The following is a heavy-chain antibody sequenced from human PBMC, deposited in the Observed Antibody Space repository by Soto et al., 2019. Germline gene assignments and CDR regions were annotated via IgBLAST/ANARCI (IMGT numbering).Heavy chain of an antibody. V-gene: IGHV3-30-3*01. CDR1: GFTFSSYA. D-gene: IGHD5-12*01. CDR3: ARETGRDGYNYCLDY. Sequence: GGSLILSCAASGFTFSSYAMHWVRQAPGKGLEWVAVISYDGSNKYYADSVKGRFTISRDNSKNTLYLQMNSLRAEDTAVYYCARETGRDGYNYCLDYWGQGTLVTVSS. CDR2: ISYDGSNK. J-gene: IGHJ4*02.